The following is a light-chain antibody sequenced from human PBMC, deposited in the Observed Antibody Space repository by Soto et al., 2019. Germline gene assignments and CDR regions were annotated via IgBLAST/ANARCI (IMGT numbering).Light chain of an antibody. J-gene: IGLJ1*01. V-gene: IGLV2-8*01. CDR1: SSDVGGYNY. Sequence: QSALTQPPSASGSPGQSVTISCTGTSSDVGGYNYVSWYQQHPGKAPKLMIYDVTKRPSGVPDRFSGSKSGNTASLTVSGLLAEDEADYYCSSYAGTHIVFGTGTTVTVL. CDR2: DVT. CDR3: SSYAGTHIV.